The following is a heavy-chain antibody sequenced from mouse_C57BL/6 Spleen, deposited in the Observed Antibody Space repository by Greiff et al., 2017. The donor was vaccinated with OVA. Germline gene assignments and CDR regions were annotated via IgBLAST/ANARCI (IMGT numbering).Heavy chain of an antibody. V-gene: IGHV1-80*01. J-gene: IGHJ3*01. D-gene: IGHD2-5*01. CDR3: ARSVYSNWFAY. CDR1: GYAFSSSW. CDR2: IYPGDGDT. Sequence: VQLQQSGAELVKPGASVKISCKASGYAFSSSWMNWVKQRPGKGLEWIGQIYPGDGDTNYNGKFKGKATLTADKSSSTAYMQLSSLTSEDSAVYFCARSVYSNWFAYWGQGTLVTVSA.